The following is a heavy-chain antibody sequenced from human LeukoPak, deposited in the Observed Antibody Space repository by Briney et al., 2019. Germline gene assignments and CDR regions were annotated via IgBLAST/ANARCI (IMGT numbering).Heavy chain of an antibody. CDR3: ARLSITMVRGALSHFDY. CDR1: GYTCTGYY. J-gene: IGHJ4*02. Sequence: ASVKVSCKASGYTCTGYYMHWVRQAPGQGLEWLGWINPNSGGTNYAQKFQGRVTMTRDTSISTAYMELSRLRSDDTAVYYCARLSITMVRGALSHFDYWGQGTLVTVSS. CDR2: INPNSGGT. V-gene: IGHV1-2*02. D-gene: IGHD3-10*01.